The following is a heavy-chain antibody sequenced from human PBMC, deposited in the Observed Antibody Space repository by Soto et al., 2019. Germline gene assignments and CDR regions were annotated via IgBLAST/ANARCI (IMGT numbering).Heavy chain of an antibody. CDR1: GFTFSSYS. CDR3: ARDGSASGDYGMDV. Sequence: EVQLVESGGGLVKPGGSLSLSCAASGFTFSSYSMNWVRQAPGKGLEWVSSISSSSSYIYYADSVKGRFTISRDNAKNALYLQMNSLRAEDTAVYYCARDGSASGDYGMDVWGQGSTVTVSS. V-gene: IGHV3-21*01. CDR2: ISSSSSYI. D-gene: IGHD6-6*01. J-gene: IGHJ6*02.